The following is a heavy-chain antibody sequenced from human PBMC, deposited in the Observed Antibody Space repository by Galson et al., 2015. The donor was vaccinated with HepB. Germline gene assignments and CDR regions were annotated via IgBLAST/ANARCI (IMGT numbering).Heavy chain of an antibody. J-gene: IGHJ4*02. CDR3: ARDLDRVLMVYAIGDGFDY. V-gene: IGHV3-21*01. CDR1: GFTFSSYS. D-gene: IGHD2-8*01. Sequence: SLRLSCAASGFTFSSYSMNWVRQAPGKGLEWVSSISSSSSYIYYADSVKGRFTISRDNAKNSLYLQMNSLRDEDTAVYYCARDLDRVLMVYAIGDGFDYWGQGTLVTVSS. CDR2: ISSSSSYI.